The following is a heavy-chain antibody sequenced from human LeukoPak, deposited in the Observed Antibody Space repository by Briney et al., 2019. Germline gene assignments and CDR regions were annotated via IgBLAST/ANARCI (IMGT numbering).Heavy chain of an antibody. CDR2: IIPIFGTA. D-gene: IGHD3-10*01. J-gene: IGHJ4*02. CDR1: GGTFSSYA. V-gene: IGHV1-69*06. Sequence: SVKVSCKASGGTFSSYAISWVRQAPGQGLEWMGGIIPIFGTANYAQKFQGRVTITADKSTSTAYMELSSLRSEDTAVYYCARDSGERGSGSYLIAYWGQGTLVTVSS. CDR3: ARDSGERGSGSYLIAY.